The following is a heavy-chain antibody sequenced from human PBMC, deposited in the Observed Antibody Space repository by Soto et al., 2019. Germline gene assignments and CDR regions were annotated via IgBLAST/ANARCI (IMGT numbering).Heavy chain of an antibody. CDR3: ARESRGYSYGSQVDY. V-gene: IGHV3-33*01. J-gene: IGHJ4*02. CDR2: IXYXXXNN. Sequence: SCAASGFTFNNYGMHWVRQAPVKGLEWVAVIXYXXXNNYXAXSXXXXFTISRDNAKNSLYLQMNRLRAEDTAVYYCARESRGYSYGSQVDYWGQGTLVTVSS. CDR1: GFTFNNYG. D-gene: IGHD5-18*01.